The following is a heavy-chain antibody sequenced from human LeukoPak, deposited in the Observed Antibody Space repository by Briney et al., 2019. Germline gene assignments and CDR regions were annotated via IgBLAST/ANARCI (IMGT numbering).Heavy chain of an antibody. CDR1: GVTFSSYA. V-gene: IGHV3-23*01. CDR3: TTDRTPVVPDDALAI. D-gene: IGHD4-23*01. CDR2: ISGSGGST. J-gene: IGHJ3*02. Sequence: GGSLRLSCAASGVTFSSYAMSWVRQAPGKGLEWVSTISGSGGSTYYADSVKGRFTISSDNSKNTLYLQRNSLRAEDTAVYYCTTDRTPVVPDDALAIWGQGTMVTVSS.